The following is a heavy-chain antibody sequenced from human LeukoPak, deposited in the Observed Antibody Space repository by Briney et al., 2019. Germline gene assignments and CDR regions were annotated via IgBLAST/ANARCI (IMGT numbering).Heavy chain of an antibody. D-gene: IGHD3-10*01. J-gene: IGHJ6*03. Sequence: LGESLKISCKGSGYSFTSYWIGWVRQMPGKGLEWMGIIYPGDSDTRYIPSFQGQVTISADKSISTAYLQWSSLKASDTAMYYCARTVTMVRGEYYYYYMDVWGKGTTVTISS. CDR2: IYPGDSDT. CDR1: GYSFTSYW. CDR3: ARTVTMVRGEYYYYYMDV. V-gene: IGHV5-51*01.